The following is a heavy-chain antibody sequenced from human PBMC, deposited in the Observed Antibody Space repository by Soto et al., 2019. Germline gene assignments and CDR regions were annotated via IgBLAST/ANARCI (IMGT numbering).Heavy chain of an antibody. Sequence: GGSLRLSCAASGFTFDDYAMHWVRQAPEKELKWVKGISWKSGSIGYADSVKGRFTISRDNAKNSLYLQMNSLRAEDTVLYYCSKVRSSTSLTLKGYFDYWGQGTLVTVSS. CDR2: ISWKSGSI. D-gene: IGHD2-2*01. CDR1: GFTFDDYA. J-gene: IGHJ4*02. CDR3: SKVRSSTSLTLKGYFDY. V-gene: IGHV3-9*01.